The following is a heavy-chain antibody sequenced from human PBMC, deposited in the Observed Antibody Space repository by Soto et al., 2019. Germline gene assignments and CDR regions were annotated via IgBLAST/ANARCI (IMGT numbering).Heavy chain of an antibody. CDR2: ISGSGGST. CDR3: AKGHGYNYWASFDY. CDR1: GFTFSSHA. V-gene: IGHV3-23*01. D-gene: IGHD5-12*01. Sequence: GGSLRLSCAASGFTFSSHAMSWVRQAPGKGLEWVSAISGSGGSTYYADSVKGRFTISRDNSKNTLYLQMNSLRAEDTAVYYCAKGHGYNYWASFDYWGQGTLVTVSS. J-gene: IGHJ4*02.